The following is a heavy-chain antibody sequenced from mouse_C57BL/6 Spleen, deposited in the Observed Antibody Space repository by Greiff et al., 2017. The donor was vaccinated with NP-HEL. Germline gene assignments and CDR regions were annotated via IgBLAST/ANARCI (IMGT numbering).Heavy chain of an antibody. V-gene: IGHV1-76*01. CDR2: IYPGGGNT. Sequence: VQLQESGAELVRPGASVKLSCKASGYTFTDYYINWVKQRPGQGLEWIARIYPGGGNTYYNEKFKGKATLTAEKSSSTAYMQLSSLTSEDSAVYFCARGYYGSSYGFAYWGQGTLVTVSA. D-gene: IGHD1-1*01. CDR3: ARGYYGSSYGFAY. CDR1: GYTFTDYY. J-gene: IGHJ3*01.